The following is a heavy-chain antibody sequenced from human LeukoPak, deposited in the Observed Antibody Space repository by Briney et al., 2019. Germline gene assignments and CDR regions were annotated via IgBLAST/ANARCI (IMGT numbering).Heavy chain of an antibody. D-gene: IGHD1-14*01. V-gene: IGHV3-21*06. CDR3: ATETNGRHYDY. CDR1: GLTFSTSG. Sequence: GGSLRLSCTTSGLTFSTSGFNWVRQAPGKGLEWVASIGPTGFDRYHTDSIKGRFTISRDNANNFLYLQMDSLRAEDTAVYYCATETNGRHYDYWGQGTLLTVSS. CDR2: IGPTGFDR. J-gene: IGHJ4*02.